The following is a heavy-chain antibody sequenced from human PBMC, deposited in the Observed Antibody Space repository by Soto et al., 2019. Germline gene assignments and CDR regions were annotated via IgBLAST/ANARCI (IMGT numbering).Heavy chain of an antibody. CDR2: IYYSGST. CDR3: ARDSGWYWYFDL. Sequence: QVPLQESGPGLVKPSETLSLTCTVSGGSISSYYWSWIRQPPGKGLEWIGYIYYSGSTNYNPSLKSRXXIXVXXSKNHFSLKLSSVTAADTAVYYCARDSGWYWYFDLWGRGTLVTVSS. V-gene: IGHV4-59*01. CDR1: GGSISSYY. D-gene: IGHD6-19*01. J-gene: IGHJ2*01.